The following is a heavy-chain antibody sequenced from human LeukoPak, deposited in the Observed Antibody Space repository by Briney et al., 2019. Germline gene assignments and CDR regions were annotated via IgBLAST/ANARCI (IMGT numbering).Heavy chain of an antibody. J-gene: IGHJ6*02. V-gene: IGHV3-30-3*01. D-gene: IGHD1-26*01. CDR3: ARAVPRWDNGMDV. CDR1: GFTFSSYA. CDR2: ISYDGSNK. Sequence: PGGSLRLSCAASGFTFSSYAMHWVRQAPGKGLEWVAVISYDGSNKYYADSVKGRFTISRDNSKNTLYLQMNSLRAEDTAVYYCARAVPRWDNGMDVWGQGTTVTVSS.